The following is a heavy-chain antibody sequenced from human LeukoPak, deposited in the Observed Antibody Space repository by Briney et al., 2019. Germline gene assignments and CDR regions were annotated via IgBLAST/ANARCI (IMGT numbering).Heavy chain of an antibody. CDR3: ARDMDPYYFDY. J-gene: IGHJ4*02. CDR1: GFTLSPYN. CDR2: INSGGTTI. V-gene: IGHV3-48*01. Sequence: TGGSLRLSCAASGFTLSPYNMNWVRQAPGKGLEWVSYINSGGTTIYYADSVKGRFTISRDNAKNSLYLQMNSLRAEDTAVYYCARDMDPYYFDYWGQGALVTVSS. D-gene: IGHD3-10*01.